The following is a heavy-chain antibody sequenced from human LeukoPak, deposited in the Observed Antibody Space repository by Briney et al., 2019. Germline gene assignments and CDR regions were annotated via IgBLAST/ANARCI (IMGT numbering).Heavy chain of an antibody. V-gene: IGHV5-51*01. CDR3: ATSSPAFRAYEGYGGFDI. D-gene: IGHD4-23*01. CDR1: GYIFTTHW. CDR2: YPDDSDT. Sequence: PGESLKISCKASGYIFTTHWLGRVRQMPGKGLEWMGMYPDDSDTRYNPSFQGQVTMSADKSISTASLQWSSLKASDTAIYYCATSSPAFRAYEGYGGFDIWGQGTKVTVAS. J-gene: IGHJ3*02.